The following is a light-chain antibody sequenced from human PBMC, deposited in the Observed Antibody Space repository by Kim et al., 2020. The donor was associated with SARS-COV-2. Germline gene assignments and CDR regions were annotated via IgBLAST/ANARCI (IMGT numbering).Light chain of an antibody. CDR3: QTWGTV. CDR2: LNSDGSH. J-gene: IGLJ3*02. CDR1: SGHISYA. V-gene: IGLV4-69*01. Sequence: QPVLTQSPSASASLGASVKLTCTLSSGHISYAIAWHQQQPEKGPRYLMKLNSDGSHSKGDGIPDRFSGSSSGAERYLTISSLQSEDEADYYCQTWGTVFGGGTQLTVL.